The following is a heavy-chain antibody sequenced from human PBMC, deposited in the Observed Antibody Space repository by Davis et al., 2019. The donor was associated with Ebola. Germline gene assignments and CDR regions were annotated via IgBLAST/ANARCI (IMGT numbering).Heavy chain of an antibody. CDR2: MNPNSGNT. D-gene: IGHD3-3*01. J-gene: IGHJ4*02. V-gene: IGHV1-8*03. CDR1: GYTFINHD. Sequence: ASVKVSCKASGYTFINHDINWVRQATGRGLEWMGWMNPNSGNTGYAQNFQGRVTITRDTSISTMYMELTSLRSEDTAVYYCARGGGNFGVVTFDHWGQGTLVTVSS. CDR3: ARGGGNFGVVTFDH.